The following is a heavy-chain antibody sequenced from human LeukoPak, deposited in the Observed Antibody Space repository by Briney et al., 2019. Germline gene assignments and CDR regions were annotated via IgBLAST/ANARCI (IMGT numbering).Heavy chain of an antibody. Sequence: GESLKISCKASGYSFTSYWIGWVRQMPGKGLEWMGIIYPGNSDTRYSPSFQGQVTISVDKSISTAYLQWSSLKASDTGMYYCARIRPGTWVDYWGQGTLVTVSS. D-gene: IGHD1-26*01. CDR2: IYPGNSDT. V-gene: IGHV5-51*01. CDR3: ARIRPGTWVDY. CDR1: GYSFTSYW. J-gene: IGHJ4*02.